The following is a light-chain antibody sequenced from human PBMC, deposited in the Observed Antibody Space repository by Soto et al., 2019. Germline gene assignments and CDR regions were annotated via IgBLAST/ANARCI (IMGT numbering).Light chain of an antibody. Sequence: DIQMTQSPSSLSASVGDRVTITCRASQGISSYLNWYQQKPGKAPKLLIYAASSRATGIPDRFSGSGSGTDFTLTISSLEPEDFAVYYCQQRSNWLTFGGGTKVDIK. J-gene: IGKJ4*01. V-gene: IGKV1-39*01. CDR1: QGISSY. CDR3: QQRSNWLT. CDR2: AAS.